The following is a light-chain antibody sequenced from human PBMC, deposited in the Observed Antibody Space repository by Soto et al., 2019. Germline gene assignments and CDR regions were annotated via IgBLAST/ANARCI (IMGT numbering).Light chain of an antibody. Sequence: EIVLTQSPGTLSLSPGERATVSCRASQSVSSSYLAWYQQKPGQAPRLLIYGASSRATGIPDRFSGSGSGTDFTLTISRLEPEDFAVYYCQQFVFGGGTMVEIK. CDR2: GAS. J-gene: IGKJ4*01. CDR3: QQFV. V-gene: IGKV3-20*01. CDR1: QSVSSSY.